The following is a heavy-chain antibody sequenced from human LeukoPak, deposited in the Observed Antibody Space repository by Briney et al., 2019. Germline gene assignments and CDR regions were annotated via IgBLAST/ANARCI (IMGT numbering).Heavy chain of an antibody. D-gene: IGHD3-10*01. CDR1: GGSISSSNW. J-gene: IGHJ4*02. CDR3: ARKGSGWFGELFRLGKSYYFDY. Sequence: SGTLSLTCAVSGGSISSSNWWSWIRQPPGQGLEWIGEINHGGGTNYNPSLKSRVTISVDTSKNQFSLKLSSVTAADTAVYYCARKGSGWFGELFRLGKSYYFDYWGQGTLVTVSS. V-gene: IGHV4-4*02. CDR2: INHGGGT.